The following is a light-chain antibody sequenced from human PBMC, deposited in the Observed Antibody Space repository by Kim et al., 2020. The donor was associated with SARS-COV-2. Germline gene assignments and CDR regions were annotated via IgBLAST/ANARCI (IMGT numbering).Light chain of an antibody. V-gene: IGLV2-23*02. Sequence: GQSITISCTGTSSDVGSYNLVSWYQQHPGKAPKLMIYEVSKRPSGVSNRFSGSKSGNTASLTISGLQAEDEADYYCCSYAGSSRGVFGGGTQLTVL. CDR1: SSDVGSYNL. CDR3: CSYAGSSRGV. J-gene: IGLJ2*01. CDR2: EVS.